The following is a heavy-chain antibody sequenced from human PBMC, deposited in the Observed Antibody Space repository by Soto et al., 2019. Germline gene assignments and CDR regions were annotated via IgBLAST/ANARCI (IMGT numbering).Heavy chain of an antibody. V-gene: IGHV3-74*01. D-gene: IGHD3-3*02. CDR2: INSDGSDT. CDR3: ARDQHYSHAS. J-gene: IGHJ5*02. Sequence: AGGSLRLSCASSGFTFSTSWIHWVRQDPGKGLVWVSHINSDGSDTNYADSVKGRFTISRDNAKNTVYLQMNSLRAEDTAVYYCARDQHYSHASWGQGTLVTVSS. CDR1: GFTFSTSW.